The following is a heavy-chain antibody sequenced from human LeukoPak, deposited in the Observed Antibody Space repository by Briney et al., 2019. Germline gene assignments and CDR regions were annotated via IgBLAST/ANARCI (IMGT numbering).Heavy chain of an antibody. CDR3: AKDTRSTMIAD. CDR2: ISWNSGSI. CDR1: GFTFSSYA. J-gene: IGHJ4*02. Sequence: HPGGSLRLSCAASGFTFSSYAMSWVRQAPGKGLEWVSGISWNSGSIGHADSVKGRFTISRDNAKNSLYLQMNSLRAEDTALYYCAKDTRSTMIADWGQGTLVTVSS. D-gene: IGHD3-22*01. V-gene: IGHV3-9*01.